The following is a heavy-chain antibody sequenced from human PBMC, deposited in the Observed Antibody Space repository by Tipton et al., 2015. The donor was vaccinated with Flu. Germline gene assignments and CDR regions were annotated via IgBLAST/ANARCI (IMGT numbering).Heavy chain of an antibody. V-gene: IGHV3-21*04. CDR1: GFTLSYFG. Sequence: GSLRLSCATSGFTLSYFGMAWVRQAPGKGLEWVSSISSTSNFIYYGDSVKGRFTVSRDNAGDSLFLQMNSLRAEDTAVYYCANRLTTVLDRGHFDYWGKGSLVTVSS. CDR2: ISSTSNFI. D-gene: IGHD4-11*01. J-gene: IGHJ4*02. CDR3: ANRLTTVLDRGHFDY.